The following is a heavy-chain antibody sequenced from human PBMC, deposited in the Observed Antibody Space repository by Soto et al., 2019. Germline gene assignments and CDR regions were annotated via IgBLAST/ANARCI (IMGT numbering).Heavy chain of an antibody. CDR3: ARDVSWNYDRYYFDY. D-gene: IGHD1-7*01. CDR1: GGTFSSYA. V-gene: IGHV1-69*13. J-gene: IGHJ4*02. CDR2: IIPIFGTA. Sequence: SVKVSCKASGGTFSSYAISWVRQAPGQGLEWMGGIIPIFGTANYAQKFQGRVTITADESTSTAYMELSSLRSEDTAVYYCARDVSWNYDRYYFDYWGQGTLVTVSS.